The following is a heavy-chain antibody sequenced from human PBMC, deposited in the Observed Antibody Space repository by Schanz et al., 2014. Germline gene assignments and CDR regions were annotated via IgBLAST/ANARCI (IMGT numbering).Heavy chain of an antibody. CDR1: GLTFSNHA. CDR2: ISDSSSYI. CDR3: ARDRVQYSSGWYSDS. V-gene: IGHV3-21*01. D-gene: IGHD6-19*01. Sequence: EVQLVESGGGLVQPGGSLRLSCAASGLTFSNHAMNWVRQAPGKGLEWVSSISDSSSYIYYADSVKGRFTISRDNAKNSLYLQMSSLRAEDTAVYYCARDRVQYSSGWYSDSWGQGTLVTVSS. J-gene: IGHJ4*02.